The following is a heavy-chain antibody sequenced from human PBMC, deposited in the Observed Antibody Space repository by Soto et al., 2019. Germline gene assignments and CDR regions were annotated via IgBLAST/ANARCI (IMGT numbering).Heavy chain of an antibody. V-gene: IGHV3-49*03. CDR3: TRDRLVAAMPVVSDY. CDR2: IRSKAYGGTT. Sequence: GGSLRLSCTASGFTFGDYAMSWFRQAPGKGLEWVGFIRSKAYGGTTEYAASVKGRFTISRDDSKSIAYLQMNSLKTEDTAVYYCTRDRLVAAMPVVSDYWGQGTLVTVSS. D-gene: IGHD2-2*01. J-gene: IGHJ4*02. CDR1: GFTFGDYA.